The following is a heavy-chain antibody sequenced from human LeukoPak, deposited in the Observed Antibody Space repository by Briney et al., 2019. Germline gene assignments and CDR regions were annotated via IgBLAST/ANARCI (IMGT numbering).Heavy chain of an antibody. J-gene: IGHJ6*02. Sequence: GGSLRLSCAASGFTVSNNYISWVRQAPGKGLEWVSVIYSGGSTHYADSVKGRFTISRDNSKNTVYLQMNSLRAEDTAVYYCASPMSLITMCPRTAGCGMDVWGQGTTVTVSS. D-gene: IGHD3-3*01. V-gene: IGHV3-53*01. CDR1: GFTVSNNY. CDR3: ASPMSLITMCPRTAGCGMDV. CDR2: IYSGGST.